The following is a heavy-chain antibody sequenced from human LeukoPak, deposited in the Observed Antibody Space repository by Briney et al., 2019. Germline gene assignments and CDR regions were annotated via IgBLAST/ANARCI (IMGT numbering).Heavy chain of an antibody. CDR2: INPSGGST. J-gene: IGHJ4*02. CDR1: GYTFTSYY. CDR3: ARDIVVVPAAMKVFDY. Sequence: GASVKVSCKASGYTFTSYYMHWVRQAPGQGLEWMGIINPSGGSTSYAQEFQGRVTMTRDTSTSTVYMELSSLRSEDTAVYYCARDIVVVPAAMKVFDYWGQGTLVTVSS. D-gene: IGHD2-2*01. V-gene: IGHV1-46*01.